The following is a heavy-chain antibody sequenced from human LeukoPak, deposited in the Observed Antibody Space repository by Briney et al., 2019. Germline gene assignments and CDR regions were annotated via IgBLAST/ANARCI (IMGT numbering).Heavy chain of an antibody. CDR1: GFTFSSYA. J-gene: IGHJ4*02. D-gene: IGHD2/OR15-2a*01. CDR2: MSYDGTSE. CDR3: VRGCNRAHCPYFFDS. Sequence: GRSLRLSCAASGFTFSSYAMHWVRQAPGKGLEWVAVMSYDGTSEYYADSVRGRFFISRDNAKNSLYLQMNSLTVEDTAVYYCVRGCNRAHCPYFFDSWGQGTLITVS. V-gene: IGHV3-30-3*01.